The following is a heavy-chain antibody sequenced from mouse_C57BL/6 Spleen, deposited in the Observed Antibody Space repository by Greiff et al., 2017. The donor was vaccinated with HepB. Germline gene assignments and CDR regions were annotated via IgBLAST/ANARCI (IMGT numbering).Heavy chain of an antibody. D-gene: IGHD2-3*01. CDR1: GFTFSSYA. V-gene: IGHV5-4*01. CDR2: ISDGGSYT. CDR3: ARDREIYDGYSPFDY. J-gene: IGHJ2*01. Sequence: EVHLVESGGGLVKPGGSLNLSCAASGFTFSSYAMSWVRQTPEKRLEWVATISDGGSYTYYPDNVKGRFTISRDNAKNNLYLQMSHLKSEDTAMYYCARDREIYDGYSPFDYWGQGTTLTVSS.